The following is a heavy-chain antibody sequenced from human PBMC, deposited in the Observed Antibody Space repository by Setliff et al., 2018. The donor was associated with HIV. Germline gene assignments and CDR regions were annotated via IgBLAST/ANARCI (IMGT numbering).Heavy chain of an antibody. V-gene: IGHV3-20*04. D-gene: IGHD3-22*01. J-gene: IGHJ6*02. CDR1: GFTVDNYG. Sequence: GGSLRLSCAASGFTVDNYGMSWVRQSPGKGLEWVSTINWNGVTTYYADSVKGRFTISRDNAKNSLYLQMNSLRAEDTAVYYCASDSSGYYYGELSQDYYYGMDVWGQGTTVTVSS. CDR3: ASDSSGYYYGELSQDYYYGMDV. CDR2: INWNGVTT.